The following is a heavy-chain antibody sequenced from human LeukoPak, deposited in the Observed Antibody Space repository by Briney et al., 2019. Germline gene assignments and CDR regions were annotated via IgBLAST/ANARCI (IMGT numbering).Heavy chain of an antibody. J-gene: IGHJ4*02. CDR3: ARNYYGTGDFDY. Sequence: GGSLRLSCAASGFTFSSYAMHWVRQAPGKGLEWVVVISYDGSNKYYADSVKGRFTISRDNSKNTLYLQMNSLISEDTAVYYCARNYYGTGDFDYWGQGTLVTVSS. D-gene: IGHD3-10*01. CDR1: GFTFSSYA. V-gene: IGHV3-30-3*01. CDR2: ISYDGSNK.